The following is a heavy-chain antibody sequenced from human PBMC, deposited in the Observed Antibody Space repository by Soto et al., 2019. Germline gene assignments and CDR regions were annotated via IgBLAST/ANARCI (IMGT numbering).Heavy chain of an antibody. CDR1: GYTFTGYY. Sequence: ASVKVSCKASGYTFTGYYMHWVRQAPGQGLEWMGWINPNSGGTNYAQKFHGRVTMTRDTSISTAYLELSRLRSDDTAVYYCARARGYSGYDPSDFDYWGQGTLVTVSS. CDR3: ARARGYSGYDPSDFDY. D-gene: IGHD5-12*01. V-gene: IGHV1-2*02. J-gene: IGHJ4*02. CDR2: INPNSGGT.